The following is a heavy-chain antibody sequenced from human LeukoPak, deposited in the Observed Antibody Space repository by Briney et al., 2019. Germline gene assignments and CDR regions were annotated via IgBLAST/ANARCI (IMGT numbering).Heavy chain of an antibody. CDR3: AIIEFGEERDDYNFDY. D-gene: IGHD5-24*01. CDR1: GYSFTSNW. CDR2: IYPGDSDT. J-gene: IGHJ4*02. V-gene: IGHV5-51*01. Sequence: GESLKISCKGSGYSFTSNWIGWVRQMPGKGLEWMGIIYPGDSDTRYSPSFQGQVTISADKSISTAYLQWSSLKASDTAMYYCAIIEFGEERDDYNFDYWGQGTLVTVSS.